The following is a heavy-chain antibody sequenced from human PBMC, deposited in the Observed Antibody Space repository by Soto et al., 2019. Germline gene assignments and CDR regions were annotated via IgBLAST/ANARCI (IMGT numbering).Heavy chain of an antibody. Sequence: SETLSLTFAVYGGSFSGYYWSWIRQPPGKGLEWIGEINHSGSTNYNPSLKSRVTISVDTSKNQFSLKLSSVTAADTAVYYCARRPTVTPTYYYYYYMDVWGKGTTVS. CDR1: GGSFSGYY. CDR3: ARRPTVTPTYYYYYYMDV. J-gene: IGHJ6*03. CDR2: INHSGST. D-gene: IGHD4-4*01. V-gene: IGHV4-34*01.